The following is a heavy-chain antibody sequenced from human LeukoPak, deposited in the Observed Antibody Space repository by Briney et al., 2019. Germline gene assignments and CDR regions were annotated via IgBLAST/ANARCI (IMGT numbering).Heavy chain of an antibody. CDR2: ISYDGSNK. D-gene: IGHD3-3*01. V-gene: IGHV3-30*03. CDR1: GFTFSSYG. J-gene: IGHJ4*02. CDR3: ARDHRFLEWLRSPPTN. Sequence: GRSLRLSCAASGFTFSSYGMHWVRQAPGKGLEWVAVISYDGSNKYYADSVKGRFTISRDNSKNTLYLQMNSLRAEDTAVYYCARDHRFLEWLRSPPTNWGQGTLVTVSS.